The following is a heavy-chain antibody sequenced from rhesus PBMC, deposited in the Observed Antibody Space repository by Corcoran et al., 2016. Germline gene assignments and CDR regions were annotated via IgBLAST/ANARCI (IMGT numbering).Heavy chain of an antibody. CDR1: VGSISGSW. CDR3: ARAVRSYYFDY. Sequence: QLQLQESGPGLVKPSETLSLTCAVSVGSISGSWWSWLRQPPGKGLEWIGYIYGSSTRTNYKPARKSRVTISKDTSKKQFSLKLSSVTAADTAVYYCARAVRSYYFDYWGQGVLVTVSS. D-gene: IGHD6-13*01. CDR2: IYGSSTRT. J-gene: IGHJ4*01. V-gene: IGHV4S10*01.